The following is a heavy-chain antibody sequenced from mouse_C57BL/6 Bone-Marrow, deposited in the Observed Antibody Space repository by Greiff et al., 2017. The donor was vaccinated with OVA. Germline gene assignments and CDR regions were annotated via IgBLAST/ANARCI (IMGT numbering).Heavy chain of an antibody. CDR1: GYTFTDYY. CDR3: ARPLYYGSSYDYFDY. Sequence: VHVKQSGPVLVKPGASVKMSCKASGYTFTDYYMNWVKQSHGKSLEWIGVINPYNGGTSYTQKFKGKATLTVDTSSSTAYMELNSRTSEDSAVYYCARPLYYGSSYDYFDYWGQGTTLTVSS. J-gene: IGHJ2*01. V-gene: IGHV1-19*01. D-gene: IGHD1-1*01. CDR2: INPYNGGT.